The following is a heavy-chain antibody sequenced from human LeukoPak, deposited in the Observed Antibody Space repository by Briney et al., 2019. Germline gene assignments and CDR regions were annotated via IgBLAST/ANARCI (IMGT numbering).Heavy chain of an antibody. V-gene: IGHV3-23*01. CDR3: AKDPYYDFWSGYYRIWFDP. D-gene: IGHD3-3*01. J-gene: IGHJ5*02. CDR1: GFTLSSYA. Sequence: GGSLRLSCAASGFTLSSYAMSWVRQAPGKGVGWVSAISGSGGSTYYADSVKGRFTISRDNSKNTLYLQMNSLRAEDTAVYYCAKDPYYDFWSGYYRIWFDPWGQGTLVTVSS. CDR2: ISGSGGST.